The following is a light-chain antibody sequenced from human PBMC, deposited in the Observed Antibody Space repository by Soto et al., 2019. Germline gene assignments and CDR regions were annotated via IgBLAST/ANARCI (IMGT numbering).Light chain of an antibody. CDR1: SSDFGAYDY. CDR3: SSYTTSSTVV. CDR2: EVS. Sequence: QSVLTQPASVSGSPGQSITISCTGTSSDFGAYDYVSWYQQHPGKAPKLIIYEVSNRPSGVSNRFSGSKSGNTASLTISRLQAEDEADYYCSSYTTSSTVVFGGGTKLTVL. V-gene: IGLV2-14*01. J-gene: IGLJ2*01.